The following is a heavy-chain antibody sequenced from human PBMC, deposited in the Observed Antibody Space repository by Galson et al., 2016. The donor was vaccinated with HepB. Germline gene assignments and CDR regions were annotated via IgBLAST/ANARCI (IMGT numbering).Heavy chain of an antibody. V-gene: IGHV4-59*08. D-gene: IGHD6-25*01. CDR3: ARGGSRIEASGAFED. CDR2: ICYRGST. Sequence: ETLSLTCTVSSDYITSYYWSWIRQPPGKGLEWIGYICYRGSTNYNPSLKSRVTISVDTSKNQFSLKLSSVTAADTAVYYCARGGSRIEASGAFEDWGQGSRVTVSS. J-gene: IGHJ4*02. CDR1: SDYITSYY.